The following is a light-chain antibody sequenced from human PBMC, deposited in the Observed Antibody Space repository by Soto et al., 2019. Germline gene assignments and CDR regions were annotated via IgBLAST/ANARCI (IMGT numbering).Light chain of an antibody. J-gene: IGKJ1*01. CDR3: EHYGSSPRT. CDR2: GAS. CDR1: QSVNSIY. Sequence: DIVLTQSPGTLSLSPVYRATLSCRASQSVNSIYLAWYQQKPGQSPRLLIYGASSRATGIPDRFSGSGSGTDFTLTISRLEPDDFAVYYCEHYGSSPRTFGQGTKVDIK. V-gene: IGKV3-20*01.